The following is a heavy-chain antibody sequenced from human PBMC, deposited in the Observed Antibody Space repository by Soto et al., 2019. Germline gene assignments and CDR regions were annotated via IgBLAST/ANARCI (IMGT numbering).Heavy chain of an antibody. J-gene: IGHJ4*02. Sequence: SVKVSCKASGGTFSSFGINWVRQAPGQGLEWVGGIIPVFGRPNYAQRFRGRLTITADESTNTGYMELIDLRSEDTAVYYCAREGSGYNFWGQGTQVTVSS. V-gene: IGHV1-69*13. CDR3: AREGSGYNF. CDR1: GGTFSSFG. D-gene: IGHD5-12*01. CDR2: IIPVFGRP.